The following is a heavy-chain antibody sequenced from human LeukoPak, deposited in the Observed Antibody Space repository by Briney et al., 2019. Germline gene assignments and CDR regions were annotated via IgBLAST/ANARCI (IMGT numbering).Heavy chain of an antibody. J-gene: IGHJ6*04. D-gene: IGHD3-22*01. V-gene: IGHV3-30*02. Sequence: GGSLRLSCAASGFTFSSYAMHWVRQAPGKGLEWVAFISHDGINQYYADSVKGRFTISRDNSKNTLYLQMNSLRGEDTAVYFCAKHYYDSSGSPGRDAWGKGTTVTVSS. CDR3: AKHYYDSSGSPGRDA. CDR1: GFTFSSYA. CDR2: ISHDGINQ.